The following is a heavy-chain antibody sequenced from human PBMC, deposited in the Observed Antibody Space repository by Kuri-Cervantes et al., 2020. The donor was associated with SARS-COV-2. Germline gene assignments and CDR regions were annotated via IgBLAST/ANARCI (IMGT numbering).Heavy chain of an antibody. D-gene: IGHD3-22*01. CDR2: IYSGGSST. CDR3: ARDLLNYYDSSGYGY. V-gene: IGHV3-23*03. J-gene: IGHJ4*02. CDR1: GFTFRSYA. Sequence: GESLKISCAASGFTFRSYAMSWVRQAPGKGLEWVSVIYSGGSSTYYADSVKGRFTISRDNSKNTLYLQMNSLRAEGTAVYYCARDLLNYYDSSGYGYWGQGTLVTVSS.